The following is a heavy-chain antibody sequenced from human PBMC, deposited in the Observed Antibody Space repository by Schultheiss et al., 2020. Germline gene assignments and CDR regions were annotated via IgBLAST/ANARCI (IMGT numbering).Heavy chain of an antibody. J-gene: IGHJ4*02. Sequence: YVKVSCKASGGTFSSYAISWVRQAPGQGLEWMGGIIPIFGTANYAQKFQGRVTITADESTSTAYMELSSLRSEDTAVYYCARGRSHYYDSSGYYFDYWGQGTLVTVSS. D-gene: IGHD3-22*01. V-gene: IGHV1-69*01. CDR1: GGTFSSYA. CDR2: IIPIFGTA. CDR3: ARGRSHYYDSSGYYFDY.